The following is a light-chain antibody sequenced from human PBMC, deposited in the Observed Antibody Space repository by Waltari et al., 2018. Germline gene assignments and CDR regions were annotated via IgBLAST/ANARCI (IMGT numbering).Light chain of an antibody. Sequence: EIVLTQSPDFQSVTPKEKVTITCRASPNIFPSCHWYQQKPGQSPKLLVTYASQSFSGVPSRFSGSGSGTNFTLTLNGLEAEDAATYYCHQSRSFPITFGQATRLEIK. V-gene: IGKV6-21*01. CDR2: YAS. J-gene: IGKJ5*01. CDR1: PNIFPS. CDR3: HQSRSFPIT.